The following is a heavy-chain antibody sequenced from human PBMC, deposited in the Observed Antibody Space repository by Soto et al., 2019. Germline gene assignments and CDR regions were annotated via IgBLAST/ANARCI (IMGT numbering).Heavy chain of an antibody. Sequence: GESLKISCKGFGYTFTNYWIGWVRQMPGKGPEWMGIIYPGDSDTKYNPSFQGQVTISADKSITTTYLQWSSLKASDTAIYYCAASIFYYGMDVLGQGTTVTVSS. V-gene: IGHV5-51*01. J-gene: IGHJ6*02. CDR2: IYPGDSDT. CDR1: GYTFTNYW. CDR3: AASIFYYGMDV.